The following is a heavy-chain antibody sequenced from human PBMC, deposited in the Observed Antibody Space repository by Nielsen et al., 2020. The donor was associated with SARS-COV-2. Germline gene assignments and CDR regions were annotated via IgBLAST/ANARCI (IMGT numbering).Heavy chain of an antibody. J-gene: IGHJ4*02. CDR1: GGSISSSNW. CDR3: ARGYYDYIWGSYRSTFDH. V-gene: IGHV4-4*02. Sequence: SETLSLTCAVSGGSISSSNWWSWVRQPPGQGLEWIGEIYHSGITFYNPSLKSRVTMSVDTSKNQFSLKLRSVAAADTAVYYCARGYYDYIWGSYRSTFDHWGQGILATVSS. CDR2: IYHSGIT. D-gene: IGHD3-16*02.